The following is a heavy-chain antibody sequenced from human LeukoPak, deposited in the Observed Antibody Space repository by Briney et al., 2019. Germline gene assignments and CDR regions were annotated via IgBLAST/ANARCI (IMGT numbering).Heavy chain of an antibody. V-gene: IGHV3-64*01. D-gene: IGHD2-21*02. CDR3: ARGALPATAVFFDY. CDR1: GFTFSNYA. CDR2: ISSDGGST. Sequence: GGSLRLSCAASGFTFSNYAMHWVHQAPGKGLEYISAISSDGGSTYYSNSVKGRFTISRDNSKNTVYLQMGSLRAEDMAVYNCARGALPATAVFFDYWGQGTLVTVSS. J-gene: IGHJ4*02.